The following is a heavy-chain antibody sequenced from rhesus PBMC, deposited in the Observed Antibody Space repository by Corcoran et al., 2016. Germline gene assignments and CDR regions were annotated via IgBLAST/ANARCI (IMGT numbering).Heavy chain of an antibody. V-gene: IGHV4S7*01. CDR1: GGSISGYYL. Sequence: QVQLQESDPGVVKPSETLSLTCAVSGGSISGYYLWSWIRQPPGKGLEWIGYIYGGSGSTSYNPSLKSRVIISIDTSKNQFSLKLSSVTAADTAVYYWARACGGIYCYFPDAFDFWGQGLRVTVSS. D-gene: IGHD2-27*01. CDR2: IYGGSGST. J-gene: IGHJ3*01. CDR3: ARACGGIYCYFPDAFDF.